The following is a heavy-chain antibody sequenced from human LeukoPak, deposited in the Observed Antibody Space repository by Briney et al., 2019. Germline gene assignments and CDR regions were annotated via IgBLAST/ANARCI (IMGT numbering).Heavy chain of an antibody. CDR2: IIPIFGIA. V-gene: IGHV1-69*04. D-gene: IGHD5-24*01. CDR1: GGTFSSYA. J-gene: IGHJ6*02. Sequence: SVKVSCKASGGTFSSYAISWVRQAPGQGLEWMGRIIPIFGIANYAQKFQGRVTITADRSTSTAYMELSSLRSEDTAVYYCARVEMATTSRGYYYYYYGMDVWGQGTTVTVSS. CDR3: ARVEMATTSRGYYYYYYGMDV.